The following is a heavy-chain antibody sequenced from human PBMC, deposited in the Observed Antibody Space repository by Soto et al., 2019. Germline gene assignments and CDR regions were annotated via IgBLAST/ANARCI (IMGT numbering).Heavy chain of an antibody. CDR1: GFSISGDNW. CDR3: VKKTGGYRPFDD. Sequence: HVQLRESGPGLVKPSDTLSLTCAVSGFSISGDNWWGWIRQAPGKGLEWIGYVSHTGFSHYNPSLESRVTMSVDTSKNLFSLKLTSVTGVDTAVYYCVKKTGGYRPFDDWGQGTVVTVSS. D-gene: IGHD2-8*02. CDR2: VSHTGFS. V-gene: IGHV4-28*01. J-gene: IGHJ4*02.